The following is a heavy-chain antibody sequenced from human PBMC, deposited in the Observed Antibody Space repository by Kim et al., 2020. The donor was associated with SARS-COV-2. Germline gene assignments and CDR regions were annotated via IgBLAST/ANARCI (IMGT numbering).Heavy chain of an antibody. D-gene: IGHD3-3*01. Sequence: GESLKISCKGSGYSFTSYWIGWVRQMLGKGLEWMGIIYPGDSDTRYSPSFQGQVTISADKSISTAYLQWSSLKASDTAMYYCARRNSRITIFGVVIDGWFDPWGQGTLVTVSS. CDR1: GYSFTSYW. CDR3: ARRNSRITIFGVVIDGWFDP. V-gene: IGHV5-51*01. CDR2: IYPGDSDT. J-gene: IGHJ5*02.